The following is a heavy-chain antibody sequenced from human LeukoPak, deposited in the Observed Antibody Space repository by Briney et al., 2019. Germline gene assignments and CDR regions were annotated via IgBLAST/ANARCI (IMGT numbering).Heavy chain of an antibody. Sequence: GGSLTLSCAASGFTFSSYWMSWVRQAPGKGLEWVANIKQDGSEKYYVDSVRGRFTISRDNAKNSLYLQMNSLRAEDTAVYYCARVRQYYGSGSYFEDYWGQGTLVTVSS. V-gene: IGHV3-7*01. CDR2: IKQDGSEK. CDR3: ARVRQYYGSGSYFEDY. CDR1: GFTFSSYW. J-gene: IGHJ4*02. D-gene: IGHD3-10*01.